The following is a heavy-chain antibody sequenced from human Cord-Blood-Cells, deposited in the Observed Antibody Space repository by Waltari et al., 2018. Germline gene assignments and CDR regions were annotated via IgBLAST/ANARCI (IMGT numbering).Heavy chain of an antibody. V-gene: IGHV4-39*01. Sequence: QLQVQESAPGLVKPSGTPSPTCPISGGSIRSSVYSWAWFPQPPGKGLEWIGIIYYSGSTYYNPSLKSRVTISVDTSKNQFSLKLSSVTAADTAVYYCARHLGQQLDNWFDPWGQGTLVTVSS. CDR2: IYYSGST. CDR3: ARHLGQQLDNWFDP. J-gene: IGHJ5*02. D-gene: IGHD6-13*01. CDR1: GGSIRSSVYS.